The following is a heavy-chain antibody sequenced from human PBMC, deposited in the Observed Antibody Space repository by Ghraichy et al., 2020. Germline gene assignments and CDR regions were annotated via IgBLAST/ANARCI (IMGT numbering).Heavy chain of an antibody. CDR1: GFTFSGYG. CDR3: ARASRVARFFYYCAMDV. J-gene: IGHJ6*02. Sequence: GGSLRLSCVASGFTFSGYGMNWVRQAPGKGLEWVAYITTRSGFISYADSVRGRFTISRDNARNSLDLQMRSLRDEDTAVYYCARASRVARFFYYCAMDVWGHGTTVTVSS. D-gene: IGHD4-23*01. CDR2: ITTRSGFI. V-gene: IGHV3-48*02.